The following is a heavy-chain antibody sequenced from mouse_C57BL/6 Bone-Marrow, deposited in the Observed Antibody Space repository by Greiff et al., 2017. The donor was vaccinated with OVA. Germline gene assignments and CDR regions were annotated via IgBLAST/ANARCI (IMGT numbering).Heavy chain of an antibody. Sequence: VQLKQSGTVLARPGASVKMSCKTSGYTFTSYWMHWVKQRPGQGLEWIGAIYPGNSDTSYNQKFKGKAKLTAVTSASTSYMELSSLTNEASAGYYCTRNRVYYASGYVAWFAYWGEETLVSVSA. CDR1: GYTFTSYW. CDR2: IYPGNSDT. CDR3: TRNRVYYASGYVAWFAY. D-gene: IGHD1-1*01. J-gene: IGHJ3*01. V-gene: IGHV1-5*01.